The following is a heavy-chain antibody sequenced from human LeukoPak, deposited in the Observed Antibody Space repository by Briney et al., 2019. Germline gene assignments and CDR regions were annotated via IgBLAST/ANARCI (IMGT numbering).Heavy chain of an antibody. CDR1: GFTFSSYW. V-gene: IGHV3-7*03. CDR2: IKEDGNEK. J-gene: IGHJ4*02. CDR3: ARDRPGDYCDY. Sequence: AGGSLRLSCAASGFTFSSYWMSWVRQAPGKGLEWVANIKEDGNEKYYVDSVKGRFTISRDNAKNSLYLQINNLRAEDTAVYYCARDRPGDYCDYWGQGTLVTVSS. D-gene: IGHD3-10*01.